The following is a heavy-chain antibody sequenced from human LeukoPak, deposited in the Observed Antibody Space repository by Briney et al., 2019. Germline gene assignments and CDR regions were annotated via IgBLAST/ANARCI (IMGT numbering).Heavy chain of an antibody. CDR1: GFTFSDYS. J-gene: IGHJ4*02. Sequence: PGGSLRLSCAASGFTFSDYSMNWVRQAPGKGLEWVSSISSSGSYIYYADSMKGRFTISRDNARNSLYLQMNSLRAEDTAVYYCARDRDWNSGFDYWGQGTLVTVSS. CDR2: ISSSGSYI. V-gene: IGHV3-21*01. D-gene: IGHD1-7*01. CDR3: ARDRDWNSGFDY.